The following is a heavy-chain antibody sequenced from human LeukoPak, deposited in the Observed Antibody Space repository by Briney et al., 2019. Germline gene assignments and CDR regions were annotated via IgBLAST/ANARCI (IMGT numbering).Heavy chain of an antibody. CDR3: AGDVSAGRWVFDY. CDR2: IYYSGST. V-gene: IGHV4-59*01. CDR1: GGSISSYY. J-gene: IGHJ4*02. Sequence: TSETLSLTCTVSGGSISSYYWSWIRQPPGKGLEWIGFIYYSGSTNYNPSLKIRVTISVDTSKNQFSLRLNSVTAADTAVYYCAGDVSAGRWVFDYWGQGTLVTVSS. D-gene: IGHD1-26*01.